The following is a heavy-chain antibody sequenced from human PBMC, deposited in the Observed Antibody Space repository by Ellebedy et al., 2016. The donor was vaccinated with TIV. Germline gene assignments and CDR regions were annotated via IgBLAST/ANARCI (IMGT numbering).Heavy chain of an antibody. D-gene: IGHD3-9*01. Sequence: GESLKISXKGSGYSFTSYWISWVRQMPGKGLEWMGRIDPSDSYTNYSPSFQGHVTISADKSISTAYLQWSSLKASDTAMYYCARRTASHYDILTGGGDAFDIWGQGTMVTVSS. CDR2: IDPSDSYT. CDR3: ARRTASHYDILTGGGDAFDI. J-gene: IGHJ3*02. CDR1: GYSFTSYW. V-gene: IGHV5-10-1*01.